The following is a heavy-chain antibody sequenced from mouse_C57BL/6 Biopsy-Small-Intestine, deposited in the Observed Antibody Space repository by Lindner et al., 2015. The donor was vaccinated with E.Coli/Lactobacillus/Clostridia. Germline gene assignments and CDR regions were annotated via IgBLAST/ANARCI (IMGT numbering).Heavy chain of an antibody. CDR1: GYTFTNYY. V-gene: IGHV1S81*02. CDR3: AREALFRPYPPGPFDI. Sequence: SVKVSCKASGYTFTNYYVHWVRARPLDKALSGMGQINPSGGSTTYAQIFQGRVTMTRDTSTSTIYMELTGLRSDDTAVYYCAREALFRPYPPGPFDIWGQGTVVTVSS. D-gene: IGHD2-10*01. J-gene: IGHJ3*01. CDR2: INPSGGST.